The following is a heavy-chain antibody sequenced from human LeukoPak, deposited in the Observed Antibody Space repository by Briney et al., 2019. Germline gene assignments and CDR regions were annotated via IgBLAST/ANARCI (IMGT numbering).Heavy chain of an antibody. CDR2: ISAYNGNT. D-gene: IGHD4-23*01. J-gene: IGHJ6*02. CDR1: GYTFTSYG. V-gene: IGHV1-18*01. CDR3: ARDFYGGNSEFYYGMDV. Sequence: ASVTVSCKASGYTFTSYGISWVRQAPGQGLEWMGWISAYNGNTNYAQKLQGRVTMSTDTSTSTAYMELRSLRSDDTAVYYCARDFYGGNSEFYYGMDVWGQGTTVTVSS.